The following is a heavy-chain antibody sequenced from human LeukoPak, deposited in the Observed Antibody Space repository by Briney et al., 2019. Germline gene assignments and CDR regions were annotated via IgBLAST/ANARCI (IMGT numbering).Heavy chain of an antibody. CDR2: IFASGST. CDR3: ASAYPQPVGDYGAFDI. J-gene: IGHJ3*02. V-gene: IGHV4-4*09. D-gene: IGHD4-17*01. CDR1: GDSLTNYY. Sequence: SETLSLTCTVSGDSLTNYYWSWIRQPPGRGLEWIGFIFASGSTNYSPSLKSRVTISLATSRNQFSLRLTSVTAADTAVYYCASAYPQPVGDYGAFDIWGQGTMVTVSS.